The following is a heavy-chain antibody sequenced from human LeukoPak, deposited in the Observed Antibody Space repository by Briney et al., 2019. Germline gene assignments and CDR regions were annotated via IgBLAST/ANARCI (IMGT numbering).Heavy chain of an antibody. CDR1: GFTFSSYA. D-gene: IGHD6-19*01. CDR3: ARDRSSGWSLDP. J-gene: IGHJ5*02. CDR2: ISSNGGST. Sequence: GGSLRLSCAASGFTFSSYAMHWVRQAPGKGLEYVSAISSNGGSTYYANSVKGRFTISRDNSKNTLYLQMGSLRAEDMAVYYCARDRSSGWSLDPWGQGTLVTVSS. V-gene: IGHV3-64*01.